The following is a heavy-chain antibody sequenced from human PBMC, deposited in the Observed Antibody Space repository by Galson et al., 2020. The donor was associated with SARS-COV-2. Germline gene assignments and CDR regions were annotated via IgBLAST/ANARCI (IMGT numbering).Heavy chain of an antibody. CDR3: ARDRRWSIVGAPWNY. J-gene: IGHJ4*02. CDR1: GYIFTGFY. CDR2: INPNSGGT. Sequence: ASVQVSCKASGYIFTGFYMHWVRQAPGQGLEWMGWINPNSGGTNYAQRFQGRVTMTRDTSINTAYIELNRLTSDDTAVYYCARDRRWSIVGAPWNYWGQGTLVTVSS. D-gene: IGHD1-26*01. V-gene: IGHV1-2*02.